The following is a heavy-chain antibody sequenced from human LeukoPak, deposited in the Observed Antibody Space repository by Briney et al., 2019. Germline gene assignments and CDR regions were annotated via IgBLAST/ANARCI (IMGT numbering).Heavy chain of an antibody. CDR3: ARDRETAVATYYFDY. V-gene: IGHV1-46*01. J-gene: IGHJ4*02. CDR2: INPSGGST. CDR1: GYTFTSYY. D-gene: IGHD6-19*01. Sequence: ASVKVSCKASGYTFTSYYMHWVRQAPGQGLEWMGIINPSGGSTSYAQKYQGRVTMTRDTSTSTVYTELSSLRSEDTAVYYCARDRETAVATYYFDYWGQGTLVTVSS.